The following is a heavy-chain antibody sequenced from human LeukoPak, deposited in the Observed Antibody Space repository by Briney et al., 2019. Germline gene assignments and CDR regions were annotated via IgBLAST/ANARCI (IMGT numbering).Heavy chain of an antibody. CDR2: ISSSGSTI. D-gene: IGHD3-3*01. J-gene: IGHJ6*03. Sequence: PGGSLRLSCAASGFTFSDYYMSWIRQAPGKGLEWVSYISSSGSTIYYTDSVKGRFTLSRDNSKNILYMEMNSLRADDTAVYYCAKQDDFWSGYSYYYYMDVWGKGTAVTVSS. V-gene: IGHV3-11*01. CDR1: GFTFSDYY. CDR3: AKQDDFWSGYSYYYYMDV.